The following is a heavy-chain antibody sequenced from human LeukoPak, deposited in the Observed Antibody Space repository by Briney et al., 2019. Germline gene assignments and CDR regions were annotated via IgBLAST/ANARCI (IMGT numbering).Heavy chain of an antibody. CDR2: INPNSGGT. D-gene: IGHD3-16*01. Sequence: ASVKVSCKASGYTFTGYYMHWVRQAPGQGLEWMGWINPNSGGTNYAQKFQGRVTMTRDTSISTAYMELSRLRSDDTAVYYCARDLGMGNDAFDIWGQGTMVTVSS. CDR3: ARDLGMGNDAFDI. V-gene: IGHV1-2*02. J-gene: IGHJ3*02. CDR1: GYTFTGYY.